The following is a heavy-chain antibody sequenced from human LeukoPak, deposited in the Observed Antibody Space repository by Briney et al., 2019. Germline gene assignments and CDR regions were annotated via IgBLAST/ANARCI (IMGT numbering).Heavy chain of an antibody. CDR2: INDDSYYT. Sequence: GGSLRLSCAASGFRFSTFAMTWVRPAPGKGLEWVSGINDDSYYTYYADSVKGRFTISRDNSKNTLFLQMNSLRADDTALYYCAKEMKSGGWPLDYWGQGVLVTVSS. V-gene: IGHV3-23*01. CDR1: GFRFSTFA. J-gene: IGHJ4*02. D-gene: IGHD2-15*01. CDR3: AKEMKSGGWPLDY.